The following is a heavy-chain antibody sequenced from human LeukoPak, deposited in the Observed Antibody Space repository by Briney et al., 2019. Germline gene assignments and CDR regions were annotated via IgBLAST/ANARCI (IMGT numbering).Heavy chain of an antibody. CDR2: IYYSGST. Sequence: SETLSLTCTVSGGSISSGDYYWSWIRQPPGKGLERIGYIYYSGSTYYNPSLKSRVTISVDTSKNQFSLKLSSVTAADTAVYYCARDPTVVTPDWYFDLWGRGTLVTVSS. D-gene: IGHD4-23*01. J-gene: IGHJ2*01. V-gene: IGHV4-30-4*01. CDR3: ARDPTVVTPDWYFDL. CDR1: GGSISSGDYY.